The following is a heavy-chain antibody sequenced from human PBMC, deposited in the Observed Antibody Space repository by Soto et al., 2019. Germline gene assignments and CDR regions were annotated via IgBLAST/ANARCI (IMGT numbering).Heavy chain of an antibody. D-gene: IGHD3-3*01. V-gene: IGHV4-61*01. CDR2: IYYSGRT. CDR1: GGSVSSGSDY. CDR3: ARELRLVEWLGNWFDP. Sequence: QVQLHQSGPGLVKPSETLSLICTVSGGSVSSGSDYWSWIRQPPGKGLEWIGYIYYSGRTNYNPSLKNRVTISADTSTNQFSLRLTSVTAADTAVYYCARELRLVEWLGNWFDPWGQGTLVTVSS. J-gene: IGHJ5*02.